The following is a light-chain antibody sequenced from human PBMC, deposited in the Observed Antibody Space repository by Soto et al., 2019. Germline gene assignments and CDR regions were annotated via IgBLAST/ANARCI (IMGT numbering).Light chain of an antibody. CDR1: QSISSW. J-gene: IGKJ5*01. V-gene: IGKV1-5*01. CDR2: DAS. CDR3: LQDFNYPIT. Sequence: DIQMTQSPSTLSASVGDRVTITCRASQSISSWLAWYQQKLGRAPRLLIYDASSLESGVPSRFSGSGYGTEFTLTISSLQPDDFATYYCLQDFNYPITFGQGTRLEIK.